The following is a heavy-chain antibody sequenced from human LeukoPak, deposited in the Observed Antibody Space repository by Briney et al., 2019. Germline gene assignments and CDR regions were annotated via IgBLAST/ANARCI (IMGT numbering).Heavy chain of an antibody. J-gene: IGHJ4*02. Sequence: PSETLSLTCTVSGGSISSYYWSWIRQPPGKGLEWIGYIYYRGSTNYNPSLKSRVTISVDTSKNQFSLKLSSATAADTAVYYCAREGGSGSYVDYWGQGTLVTVSS. CDR3: AREGGSGSYVDY. CDR1: GGSISSYY. CDR2: IYYRGST. V-gene: IGHV4-59*01. D-gene: IGHD3-10*01.